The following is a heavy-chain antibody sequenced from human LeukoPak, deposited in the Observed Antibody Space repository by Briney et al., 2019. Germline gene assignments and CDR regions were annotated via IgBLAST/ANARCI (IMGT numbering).Heavy chain of an antibody. D-gene: IGHD1-26*01. J-gene: IGHJ4*02. CDR1: GFTFSSND. CDR2: ISYDGGNK. CDR3: ARDGIVGSPLFKFDY. Sequence: GGSLRLSCAASGFTFSSNDIHWVRQAPGKGLEWVVVISYDGGNKYYADSVKGRFTISRDNSKNTLYLQMNSLRAEDTAVYYCARDGIVGSPLFKFDYWGQGTLVTVSS. V-gene: IGHV3-30*03.